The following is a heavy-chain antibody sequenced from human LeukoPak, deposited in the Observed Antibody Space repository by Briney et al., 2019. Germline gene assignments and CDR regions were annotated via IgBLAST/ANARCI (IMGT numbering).Heavy chain of an antibody. Sequence: GGSLRLSCAASGFTFSSHGMHWVRQAPGKGLEWVAVISYDGSNKYYADSVKGRFTISRDNSKNTLYLQMNSLRAEDTAVYYCAKDLGDFWSGTSYYYGMDVWGQGTTVTVSS. D-gene: IGHD3-3*01. J-gene: IGHJ6*02. CDR3: AKDLGDFWSGTSYYYGMDV. CDR1: GFTFSSHG. V-gene: IGHV3-30*18. CDR2: ISYDGSNK.